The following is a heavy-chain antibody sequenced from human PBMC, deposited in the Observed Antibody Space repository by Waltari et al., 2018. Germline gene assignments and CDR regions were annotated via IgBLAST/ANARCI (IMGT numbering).Heavy chain of an antibody. CDR2: IRSRARSYTT. D-gene: IGHD2-2*01. V-gene: IGHV3-72*01. CDR3: ARLAASSTPYFDY. Sequence: EVHLVESGGGLFQLGGSLRLSCPATGFSFSHYSLDWVRQAPGKGLEWVGHIRSRARSYTTEYAASVRGRFTISRDDSKNSLYLQMNTLETEDTAVYYCARLAASSTPYFDYWGQGALVTVSS. CDR1: GFSFSHYS. J-gene: IGHJ4*02.